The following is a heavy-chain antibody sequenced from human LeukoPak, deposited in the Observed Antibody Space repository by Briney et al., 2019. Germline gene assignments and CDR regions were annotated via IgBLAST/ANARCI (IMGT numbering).Heavy chain of an antibody. CDR1: GGSISNSSYY. Sequence: PSETLSLTCTVSGGSISNSSYYWGWIRQPPGKGLEWIGSMYYSGSTYYNPSLKSRATISVDTSKNQFSLKLSSVTAADTAVYYCARDLAAGSDTWFDPWGQGTLVTVSS. CDR3: ARDLAAGSDTWFDP. J-gene: IGHJ5*02. D-gene: IGHD6-13*01. V-gene: IGHV4-39*07. CDR2: MYYSGST.